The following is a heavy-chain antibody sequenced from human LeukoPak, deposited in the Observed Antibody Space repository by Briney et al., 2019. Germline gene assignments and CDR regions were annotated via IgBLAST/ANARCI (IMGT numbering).Heavy chain of an antibody. D-gene: IGHD3-10*01. V-gene: IGHV3-30*03. CDR2: ISYDGSNK. CDR1: GFTFSSYG. Sequence: GGSLRLSCAASGFTFSSYGMHWVRQAPGKGLEWVAVISYDGSNKYYADSVKGRFTISRDNSKNTLYLQMNSLRAEDTAVYYCARESPYGSGSYYIGGYFDYWGQGTLVTVSS. J-gene: IGHJ4*02. CDR3: ARESPYGSGSYYIGGYFDY.